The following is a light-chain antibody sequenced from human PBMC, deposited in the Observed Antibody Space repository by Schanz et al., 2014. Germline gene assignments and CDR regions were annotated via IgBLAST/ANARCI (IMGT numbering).Light chain of an antibody. Sequence: QSVLTQPPSVSAAPGQKVTISCSGSSSNIGNNYVSWYQQLPGTAPKLLIYDNDKRPSGIPDRFSGSKSGTSATLGITGLQTGDEADYYCGTWDSGLSAGRVFGGGTKLTV. J-gene: IGLJ3*02. CDR2: DND. CDR3: GTWDSGLSAGRV. CDR1: SSNIGNNY. V-gene: IGLV1-51*01.